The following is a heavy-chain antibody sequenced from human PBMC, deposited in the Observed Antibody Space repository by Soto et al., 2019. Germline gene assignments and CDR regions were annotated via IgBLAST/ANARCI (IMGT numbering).Heavy chain of an antibody. CDR1: GFTFSNYW. CDR3: PRHWGGLGY. D-gene: IGHD3-10*01. CDR2: IIKDGSEK. V-gene: IGHV3-7*03. Sequence: PGGSLRLSCVASGFTFSNYWMTWVRQAPGKGLEWVANIIKDGSEKSYGDSVKGRFTISRDNAKNSLYLEMNSLRVEDTAVYYCPRHWGGLGYWGTESMLTGSS. J-gene: IGHJ4*02.